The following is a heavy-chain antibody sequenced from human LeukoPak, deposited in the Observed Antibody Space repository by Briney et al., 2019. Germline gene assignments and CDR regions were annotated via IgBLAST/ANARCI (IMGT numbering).Heavy chain of an antibody. J-gene: IGHJ4*02. CDR2: INPNSGGT. Sequence: GASVKVSCKASGYTFTGYYMHWVRQAPGQGLEWMGRINPNSGGTNYAQKFQGRVTMTRDTSISTAYMELSRLRSDDTAVYYCARAYYYDSSSRFDYWGQGTLVTVSS. V-gene: IGHV1-2*06. D-gene: IGHD3-22*01. CDR3: ARAYYYDSSSRFDY. CDR1: GYTFTGYY.